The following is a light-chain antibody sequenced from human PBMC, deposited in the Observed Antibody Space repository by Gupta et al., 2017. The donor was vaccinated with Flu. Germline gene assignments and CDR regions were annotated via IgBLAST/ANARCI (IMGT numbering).Light chain of an antibody. V-gene: IGKV1-39*01. J-gene: IGKJ4*01. CDR1: QSISSY. Sequence: IQMTQSPSSLSASVGDRVTITCRASQSISSYLNWYQQKPGKAPKLLIYAASSLQSRVPSRFSGSGSGTDFTLTISSLQPEDFATYYCQQSYSTPTFGGGTKVEIK. CDR2: AAS. CDR3: QQSYSTPT.